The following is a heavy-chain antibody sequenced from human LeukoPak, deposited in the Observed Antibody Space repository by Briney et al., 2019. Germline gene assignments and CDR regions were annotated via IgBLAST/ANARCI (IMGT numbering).Heavy chain of an antibody. CDR1: RFTFSTSW. J-gene: IGHJ5*02. Sequence: GGSLRLSCVASRFTFSTSWMTWVRQVPGKGLEFVAGIKYDGTMESYVDSVNGRFTISRDNAKNSLYLQMNSLRVDDTAVYYCARDLNWPGPWGQGTLVTVSS. V-gene: IGHV3-7*03. CDR3: ARDLNWPGP. D-gene: IGHD5-24*01. CDR2: IKYDGTME.